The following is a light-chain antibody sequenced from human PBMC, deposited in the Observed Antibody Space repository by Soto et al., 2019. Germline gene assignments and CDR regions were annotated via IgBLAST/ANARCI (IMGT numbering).Light chain of an antibody. V-gene: IGLV1-44*01. J-gene: IGLJ1*01. CDR1: SSNIGTNT. CDR3: ATWDESLSTYV. CDR2: TNN. Sequence: QSVLTQPPSASGTPGQRVTISCSGSSSNIGTNTVNWYQCLPGTAPRLLIYTNNQRPSGVPDRFSVSKYGTSASLAISGLQSEDVADYDCATWDESLSTYVFGAETKVTVL.